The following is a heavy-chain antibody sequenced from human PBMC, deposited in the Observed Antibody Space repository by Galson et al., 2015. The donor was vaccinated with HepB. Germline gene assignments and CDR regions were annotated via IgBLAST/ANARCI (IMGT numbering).Heavy chain of an antibody. CDR3: ARDRKGGSYPTFDY. V-gene: IGHV3-33*01. CDR2: IWYDGSNK. Sequence: SLRLSCAASGFTFSSYGMHWVRQAPGKGLEWVAVIWYDGSNKYYADSVKGRFTISRDNSKNTLYLQMNSLRAEDTAVYYCARDRKGGSYPTFDYWGQGTLVTVSS. J-gene: IGHJ4*02. D-gene: IGHD1-26*01. CDR1: GFTFSSYG.